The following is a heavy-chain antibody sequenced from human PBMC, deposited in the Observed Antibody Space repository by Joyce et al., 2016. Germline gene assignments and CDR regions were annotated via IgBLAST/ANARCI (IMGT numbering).Heavy chain of an antibody. Sequence: QVQLVESGGGVVQPGRSLRLSCAASGLTLSNYGAHWVRQAPGKGLEWVAVISYDGIYKYYADSVKGRFTISRDNSKNTVFLEMNSLRAEDTAVYYCAKILTATYSSGWFLDYWGQGTLVTVSS. CDR2: ISYDGIYK. V-gene: IGHV3-30*18. CDR3: AKILTATYSSGWFLDY. J-gene: IGHJ4*02. D-gene: IGHD6-25*01. CDR1: GLTLSNYG.